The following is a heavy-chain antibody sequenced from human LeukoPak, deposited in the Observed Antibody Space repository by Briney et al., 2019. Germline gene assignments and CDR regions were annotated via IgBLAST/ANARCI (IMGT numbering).Heavy chain of an antibody. CDR3: AKHPGDFTGIVNYYYMDL. J-gene: IGHJ6*03. V-gene: IGHV3-30*18. Sequence: GRSLRLSCAASGFTFNSFGMHWVRRAPGKGLEWVAIISYDETDKYYTDSVKGRFTISRDNSKNTLFLQMTSLKTEDTAVYYCAKHPGDFTGIVNYYYMDLWGKGTTVTVSS. CDR2: ISYDETDK. CDR1: GFTFNSFG. D-gene: IGHD1-26*01.